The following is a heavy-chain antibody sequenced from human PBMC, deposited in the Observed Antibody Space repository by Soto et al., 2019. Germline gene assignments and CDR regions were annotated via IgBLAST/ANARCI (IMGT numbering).Heavy chain of an antibody. CDR2: ISGRGVDT. D-gene: IGHD2-21*02. CDR1: GFSFSSLA. V-gene: IGHV3-23*01. Sequence: GGSLRLSCAASGFSFSSLAMSWVRQAPGKGLEWVSSISGRGVDTLYADSGKGRFSISRDNSRNTLYLQVNSLRAEDTAVYYCAKDQTDVTLFDYWGQGTLVTVSS. CDR3: AKDQTDVTLFDY. J-gene: IGHJ4*02.